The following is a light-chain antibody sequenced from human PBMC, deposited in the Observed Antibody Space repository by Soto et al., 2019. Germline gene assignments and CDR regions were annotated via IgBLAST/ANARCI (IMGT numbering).Light chain of an antibody. J-gene: IGLJ2*01. CDR3: AAWDDSLSAVV. V-gene: IGLV1-47*01. CDR1: SSNIGTTH. CDR2: RSN. Sequence: QSVLTQPPSASETPGQRVTISCSGSSSNIGTTHVYWYQRLPGTAPKLLIYRSNQRPSGVPDGFSGSASGTSASLAISGLRSEDEGDYYCAAWDDSLSAVVFGGGTKLTV.